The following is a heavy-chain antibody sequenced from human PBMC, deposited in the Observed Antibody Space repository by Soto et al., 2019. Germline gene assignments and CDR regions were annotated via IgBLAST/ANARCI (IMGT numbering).Heavy chain of an antibody. J-gene: IGHJ4*02. D-gene: IGHD3-22*01. V-gene: IGHV1-58*01. CDR2: IVVGSGNT. CDR1: GFTFTSSA. Sequence: ASVKVSCKASGFTFTSSAVQWVRQARGQRLEWIGWIVVGSGNTNYEQKFQERVTITRDMSTSTAYMELSSLRSEDTAVYYCAAVDYYDSSGYYSLDYWGQGTLVTVSS. CDR3: AAVDYYDSSGYYSLDY.